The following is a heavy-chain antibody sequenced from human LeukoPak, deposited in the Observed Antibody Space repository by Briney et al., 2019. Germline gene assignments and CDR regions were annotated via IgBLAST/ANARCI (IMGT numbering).Heavy chain of an antibody. Sequence: PSETLSLTCTVSGGPISSFYWSWIRKPAGKGLEWIGRIYTSGSTNYNPSLKSRVTMSVDTSKNQFSLKLSSVTAADTAVYYCARQYSYDSSPFDFWGQGTLVAVSS. J-gene: IGHJ4*02. V-gene: IGHV4-4*07. D-gene: IGHD3-22*01. CDR1: GGPISSFY. CDR2: IYTSGST. CDR3: ARQYSYDSSPFDF.